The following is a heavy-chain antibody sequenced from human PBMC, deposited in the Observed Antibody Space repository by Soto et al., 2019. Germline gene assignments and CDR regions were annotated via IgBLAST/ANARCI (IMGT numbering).Heavy chain of an antibody. V-gene: IGHV2-5*02. CDR2: IYWDDDE. CDR3: AHSRNLTTEDAQLGDFDY. Sequence: QITLKESGPTLVKPTQTLTLTCSFSGSSLTTDGVGVGWVRQPPGEALEWLALIYWDDDERYSPSLKTRLTTTKDPSKNQVVLIMTNMDPVDTATYYCAHSRNLTTEDAQLGDFDYWGPGILVTVSS. D-gene: IGHD1-1*01. CDR1: GSSLTTDGVG. J-gene: IGHJ4*02.